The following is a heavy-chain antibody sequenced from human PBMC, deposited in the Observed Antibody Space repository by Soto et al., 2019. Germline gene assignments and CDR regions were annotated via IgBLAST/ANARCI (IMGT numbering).Heavy chain of an antibody. Sequence: EVQLLESGGGLVQPGGSLRLSCAASGFTFSSYAMSWVRQAPGKGLEWVSAISGSGGSTYYAHSVKGRFTISRDNAKNTLSLQMNSLRAEDTAVYYCAKGEYDYISESYRTREFSNWGQGTLVTVSS. D-gene: IGHD3-16*02. CDR1: GFTFSSYA. CDR3: AKGEYDYISESYRTREFSN. J-gene: IGHJ4*02. V-gene: IGHV3-23*01. CDR2: ISGSGGST.